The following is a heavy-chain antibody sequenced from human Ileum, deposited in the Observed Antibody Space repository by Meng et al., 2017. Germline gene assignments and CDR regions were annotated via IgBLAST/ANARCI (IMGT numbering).Heavy chain of an antibody. CDR2: INWNGGST. Sequence: GESLKISCAASGFTFDDYGMCWVRQAPGKGLEWVSGINWNGGSTGYADSVKGRFTISRDNAKNSLYLQMNSLRAEGTTLYYCAREARSGSFSVGGYFDYWGQGTLVTVSS. V-gene: IGHV3-20*04. J-gene: IGHJ4*02. D-gene: IGHD3-3*01. CDR3: AREARSGSFSVGGYFDY. CDR1: GFTFDDYG.